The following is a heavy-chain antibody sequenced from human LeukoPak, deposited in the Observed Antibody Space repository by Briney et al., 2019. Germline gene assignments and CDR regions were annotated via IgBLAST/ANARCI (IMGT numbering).Heavy chain of an antibody. D-gene: IGHD3-22*01. V-gene: IGHV3-23*01. Sequence: PGRSLRLSCAASGFTFDDYAMHWVRQAPGKGLEWVSAISGSGGSTYYADSVKGRFTISRDNSKNTLYLQMNSLRAEDTAVYYCAKAKEYYYDSNNWFDPWGQGTLVTVSS. CDR3: AKAKEYYYDSNNWFDP. CDR2: ISGSGGST. J-gene: IGHJ5*02. CDR1: GFTFDDYA.